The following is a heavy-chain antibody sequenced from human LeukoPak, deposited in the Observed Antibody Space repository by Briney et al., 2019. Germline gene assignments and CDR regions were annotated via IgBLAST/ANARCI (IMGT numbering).Heavy chain of an antibody. CDR1: GFTFSSSA. D-gene: IGHD1-26*01. V-gene: IGHV3-23*01. Sequence: GGSLRLSCTASGFTFSSSAMTWVHQAPGKGLEWVSAISDSGGDSIYTDSVKDRFTISRDNSKNTLYLQMNSLRAEDTAVYYCAKGGSYAPLDYWGQGTLVTVSS. J-gene: IGHJ4*02. CDR2: ISDSGGDS. CDR3: AKGGSYAPLDY.